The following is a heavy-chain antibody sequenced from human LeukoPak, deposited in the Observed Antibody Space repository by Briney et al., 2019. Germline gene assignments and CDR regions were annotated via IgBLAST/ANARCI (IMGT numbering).Heavy chain of an antibody. J-gene: IGHJ4*02. CDR2: INTDGSST. CDR3: ARPPVYSSSWYSY. Sequence: GGSLRLSCAASGFTFSSYWMHWVRQAPGKGLVWVSRINTDGSSTSYADSVKGRFTISRDNAKNTLYLQMNSLRAEDTAVYYCARPPVYSSSWYSYWGQGTLVTVSS. V-gene: IGHV3-74*01. CDR1: GFTFSSYW. D-gene: IGHD6-13*01.